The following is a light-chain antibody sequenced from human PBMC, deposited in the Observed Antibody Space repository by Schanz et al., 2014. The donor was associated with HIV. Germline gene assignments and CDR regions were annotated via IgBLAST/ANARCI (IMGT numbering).Light chain of an antibody. Sequence: DVHMTQSPSSLSASVGDNVTITCRASQNISTYLNWYQQRPGKAPKLLIYAALNLQSGVPSRFSGSGSGTDFTLTISRLQPEDFATYYCQQTYSLPVTFGQGTKVEIK. J-gene: IGKJ1*01. CDR2: AAL. CDR3: QQTYSLPVT. CDR1: QNISTY. V-gene: IGKV1-39*01.